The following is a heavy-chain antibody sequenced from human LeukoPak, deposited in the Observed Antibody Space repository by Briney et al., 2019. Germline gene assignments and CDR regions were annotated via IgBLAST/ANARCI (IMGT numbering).Heavy chain of an antibody. J-gene: IGHJ6*02. CDR1: GFTFSNYA. D-gene: IGHD6-13*01. V-gene: IGHV3-23*01. CDR2: ISGSGGFT. Sequence: PGGSLRLSCAASGFTFSNYAMCWVRQAPGKGLEWVSVISGSGGFTYYADSVKGRFTISRDSSKNTLYLQMNRLRAEDTAVYSCARGLRAAAGTFGYYYHGMDVWGPGTTVTVSS. CDR3: ARGLRAAAGTFGYYYHGMDV.